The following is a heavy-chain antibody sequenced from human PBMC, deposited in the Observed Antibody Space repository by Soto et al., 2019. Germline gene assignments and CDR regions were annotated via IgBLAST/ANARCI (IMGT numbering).Heavy chain of an antibody. CDR2: ISYDGNNK. V-gene: IGHV3-30-3*01. D-gene: IGHD4-17*01. CDR1: GFTYSTYT. J-gene: IGHJ5*02. CDR3: AREADYVNWFDP. Sequence: GGSLRLSCAASGFTYSTYTMHWVRQAPGKGLEWVAVISYDGNNKFYADSVKGRFTISRDSTKQTLYLQMNSLRPDDTAMYYCAREADYVNWFDPWGQGTLVTVSS.